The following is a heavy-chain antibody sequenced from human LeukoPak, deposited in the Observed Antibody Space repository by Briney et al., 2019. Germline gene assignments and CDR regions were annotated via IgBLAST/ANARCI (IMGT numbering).Heavy chain of an antibody. CDR2: ISASGRIT. CDR1: GFTSSSYA. J-gene: IGHJ4*02. D-gene: IGHD4/OR15-4a*01. Sequence: PGGSLRLSCAASGFTSSSYAMSWVRQAPGKGLEWVSAISASGRITYYADSEKGRFTISRDNSKNTLYLQMNSLRAEDTAVYYCAKLTESQLWWPRDYWGQGTLVTVSS. V-gene: IGHV3-23*01. CDR3: AKLTESQLWWPRDY.